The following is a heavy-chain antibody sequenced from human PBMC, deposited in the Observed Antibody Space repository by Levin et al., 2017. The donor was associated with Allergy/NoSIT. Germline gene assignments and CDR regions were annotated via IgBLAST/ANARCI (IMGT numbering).Heavy chain of an antibody. D-gene: IGHD3-22*01. CDR2: IIPIFGTA. J-gene: IGHJ4*02. CDR1: GGTFSSYA. Sequence: SVKVSCKASGGTFSSYAISWVRQAPGQGLEWMGGIIPIFGTANYAQKFQGRVTITADESTSTAYMELSSLRSEDTAVYYCARATYYYDSSGYYLGPTFDYWGQGTLVTVSS. V-gene: IGHV1-69*13. CDR3: ARATYYYDSSGYYLGPTFDY.